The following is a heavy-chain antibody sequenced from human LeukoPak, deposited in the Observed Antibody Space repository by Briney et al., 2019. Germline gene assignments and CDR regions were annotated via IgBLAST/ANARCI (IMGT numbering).Heavy chain of an antibody. CDR1: GFPLRNHA. CDR3: AKDRVDGTGSQFDS. J-gene: IGHJ4*02. CDR2: ISGSGAVP. V-gene: IGHV3-23*01. Sequence: GGSLRLSCAASGFPLRNHALIWVRQAPGKGLEWVSSISGSGAVPYFADSVKGRFTISRDNAMNKLYLQMTRLRADDTAVYYCAKDRVDGTGSQFDSWGQGSLVIVSS. D-gene: IGHD3-10*01.